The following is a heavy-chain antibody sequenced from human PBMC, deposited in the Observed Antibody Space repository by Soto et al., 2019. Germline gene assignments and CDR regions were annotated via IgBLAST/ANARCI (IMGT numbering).Heavy chain of an antibody. J-gene: IGHJ4*02. V-gene: IGHV6-1*01. CDR3: ARESEDLTSNFDY. CDR2: TYYRSKWNN. CDR1: GDIVSSNSAA. Sequence: SQTLSLTCAVSGDIVSSNSAAWNWIRQSPSRGLEWLGRTYYRSKWNNDYAISVKSRITINPDTSKNQFSLQLNSVTPEDTAVYYCARESEDLTSNFDYWGQGTLVTVSS.